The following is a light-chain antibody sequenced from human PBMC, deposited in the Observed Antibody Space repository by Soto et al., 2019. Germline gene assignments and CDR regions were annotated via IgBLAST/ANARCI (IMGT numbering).Light chain of an antibody. CDR2: GIS. V-gene: IGKV3-15*01. CDR3: QQYDKWPPKT. J-gene: IGKJ1*01. Sequence: EIVMTQSPATLSISPGERATLSCRASQSVSNNLAWYQQKPGQAPRLLIYGISTRATGIPARFSGSGSGTEFTLTISSLQSEDVAVYFCQQYDKWPPKTFGQGTKVDIK. CDR1: QSVSNN.